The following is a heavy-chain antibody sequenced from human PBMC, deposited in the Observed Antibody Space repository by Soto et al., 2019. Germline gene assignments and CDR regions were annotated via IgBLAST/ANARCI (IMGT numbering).Heavy chain of an antibody. J-gene: IGHJ4*02. V-gene: IGHV3-74*01. Sequence: GGSLRLSCADSGFTFSSHWMHWVRQAPGKGLVWVSRINSDGSSTTYADSVKGRFTFSRDNAKNTLYLQMNSLRAEDTAIYYCARDEGYGYGVDYWGQGTLVTVSS. D-gene: IGHD5-18*01. CDR1: GFTFSSHW. CDR2: INSDGSST. CDR3: ARDEGYGYGVDY.